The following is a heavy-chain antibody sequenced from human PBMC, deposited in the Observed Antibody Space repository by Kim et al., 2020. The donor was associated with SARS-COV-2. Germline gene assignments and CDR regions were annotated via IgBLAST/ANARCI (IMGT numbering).Heavy chain of an antibody. D-gene: IGHD2-15*01. CDR3: ARAVVVVVAAENATDYYY. CDR1: GVTFSSYA. CDR2: IIPILGIA. Sequence: SVNVSCKASGVTFSSYAISWVRQAPGQGLEWMGRIIPILGIANYAQKFQGRVTITADKSTSTAYMELSSLRSEDTAVYYCARAVVVVVAAENATDYYY. J-gene: IGHJ6*01. V-gene: IGHV1-69*04.